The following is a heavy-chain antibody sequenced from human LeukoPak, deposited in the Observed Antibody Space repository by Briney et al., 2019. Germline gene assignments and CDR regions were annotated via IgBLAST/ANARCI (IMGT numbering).Heavy chain of an antibody. Sequence: GGSLRLSCVASGFTFRSYAMSWVRETPAGGLEWVSSLRGNGDAFYADSVKGRFTLSRDESRNTVYLQLNKLRVEDTAIYYCAKASWVSTADAVLWGQGTVVTVSS. CDR2: LRGNGDA. CDR1: GFTFRSYA. D-gene: IGHD3-16*01. V-gene: IGHV3-23*01. CDR3: AKASWVSTADAVL. J-gene: IGHJ4*02.